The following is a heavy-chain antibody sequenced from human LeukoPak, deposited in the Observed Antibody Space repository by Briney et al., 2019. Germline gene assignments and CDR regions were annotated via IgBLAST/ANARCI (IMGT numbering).Heavy chain of an antibody. D-gene: IGHD6-13*01. CDR3: ARGRGMAAAGMSYFFDY. CDR2: ISTISSTI. J-gene: IGHJ4*02. Sequence: GGSLRLSCAASGFTFSSYSMNWVRQAPGKGLEWVSYISTISSTIHYADSVKGRFTISRDNAKNSLYLQMNSLRDEDTAAYYCARGRGMAAAGMSYFFDYWGQGTLVTVSS. CDR1: GFTFSSYS. V-gene: IGHV3-48*02.